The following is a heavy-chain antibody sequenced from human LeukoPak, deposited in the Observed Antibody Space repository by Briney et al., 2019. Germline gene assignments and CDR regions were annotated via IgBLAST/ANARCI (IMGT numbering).Heavy chain of an antibody. D-gene: IGHD3-10*01. V-gene: IGHV1-18*01. CDR3: ARGVTRGYWFDP. CDR1: GYPFSSYD. Sequence: GASVKVSCRASGYPFSSYDINWVRQAPGQGLEWMGWISAYNGNTNYAQKLQGRVTMTTDTSTSTAYMELRSLRSDDTAVYYCARGVTRGYWFDPWGQGTLVTVSS. J-gene: IGHJ5*02. CDR2: ISAYNGNT.